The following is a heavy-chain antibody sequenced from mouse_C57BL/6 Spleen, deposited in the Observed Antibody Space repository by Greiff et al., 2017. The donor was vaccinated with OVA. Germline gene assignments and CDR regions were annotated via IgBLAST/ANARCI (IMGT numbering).Heavy chain of an antibody. CDR2: INYDGSST. V-gene: IGHV5-16*01. D-gene: IGHD4-1*01. CDR1: GFTFSDYY. CDR3: ARDELGRMDY. Sequence: EVKVVESEGGLVQPGSSMTLSCTASGFTFSDYYMAWVRQVPEKGLEWVANINYDGSSTYYLDSLKSRFIISRDNAKNILYLQMSSLKSEDTATYYCARDELGRMDYWGQGTSVTVSS. J-gene: IGHJ4*01.